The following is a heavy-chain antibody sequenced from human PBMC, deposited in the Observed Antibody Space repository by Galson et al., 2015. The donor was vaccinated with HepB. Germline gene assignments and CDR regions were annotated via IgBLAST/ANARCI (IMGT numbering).Heavy chain of an antibody. Sequence: SLRLSCAVSGFNFDSYNMNWVRQAPGKGLEWVSSISSSSNYIYYADSLRGRFTISRDNAKNSLFLQMNSLRPEDTAAYYCVRGRRDDTLSDFIMALDSWGQGTLVTVSS. V-gene: IGHV3-21*01. J-gene: IGHJ4*02. CDR1: GFNFDSYN. D-gene: IGHD3-9*01. CDR3: VRGRRDDTLSDFIMALDS. CDR2: ISSSSNYI.